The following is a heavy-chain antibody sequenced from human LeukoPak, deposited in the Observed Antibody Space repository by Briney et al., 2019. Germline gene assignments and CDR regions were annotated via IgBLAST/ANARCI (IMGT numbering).Heavy chain of an antibody. D-gene: IGHD2-2*01. CDR2: INHSGST. CDR1: GGSFSGYY. V-gene: IGHV4-34*01. CDR3: ARAVPAYYYYGMDV. Sequence: SETLSLTGAVYGGSFSGYYWSWIRQPPGKGLEWIGEINHSGSTNYNPSLKSRVTISVDTSKNQFSLKLSSVTAADTAVYYCARAVPAYYYYGMDVWGQGTTVTVSS. J-gene: IGHJ6*02.